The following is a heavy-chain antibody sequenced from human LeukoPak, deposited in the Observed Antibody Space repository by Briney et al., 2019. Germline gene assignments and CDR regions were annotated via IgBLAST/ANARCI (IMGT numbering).Heavy chain of an antibody. CDR2: ITHSGST. J-gene: IGHJ4*02. CDR1: GGSFSGYY. D-gene: IGHD2-2*01. Sequence: SESLSLTCAVYGGSFSGYYWSWLRKPPGKGLEWIGEITHSGSTNYNPSLKSRVTISVDTSKNQFSLKLSSVTAADTAVYYCARGDCSSTSCYARLIDYWGRGTRVTVSS. CDR3: ARGDCSSTSCYARLIDY. V-gene: IGHV4-34*01.